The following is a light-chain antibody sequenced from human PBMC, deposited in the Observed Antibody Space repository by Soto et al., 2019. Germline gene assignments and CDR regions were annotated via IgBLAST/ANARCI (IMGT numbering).Light chain of an antibody. V-gene: IGLV2-8*01. CDR2: EVN. J-gene: IGLJ1*01. CDR1: SSDVGGYDY. Sequence: QSALTQPASVSGSPGQSITISCTGSSSDVGGYDYVSWYQQHPGKAPKLMIYEVNNRPSGVPERFSGSKSGNTASLTVSGLQADDEAHYYCSSYAGSNNFVFGTGTKLTVL. CDR3: SSYAGSNNFV.